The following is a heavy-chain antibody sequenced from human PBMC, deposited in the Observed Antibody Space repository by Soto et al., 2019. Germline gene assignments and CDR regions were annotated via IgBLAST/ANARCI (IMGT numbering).Heavy chain of an antibody. CDR1: GGTFSSYT. D-gene: IGHD6-6*01. Sequence: QVQLVQSGAEVKKPGSSVKVSCKASGGTFSSYTISWVRQAPGQGLEWMGRIIPILGIANYAQKFQGRVTITADKSTSTAYMELSSVRSEDTAVYYCEREHSSWSFDIWGQGKMVTVSS. CDR2: IIPILGIA. CDR3: EREHSSWSFDI. V-gene: IGHV1-69*08. J-gene: IGHJ3*02.